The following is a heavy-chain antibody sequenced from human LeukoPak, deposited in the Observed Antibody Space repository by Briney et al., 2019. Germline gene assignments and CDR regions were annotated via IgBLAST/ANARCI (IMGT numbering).Heavy chain of an antibody. CDR3: ARDRIYSGIYHDTFDI. CDR1: GSTFSSYS. V-gene: IGHV3-21*01. D-gene: IGHD1-26*01. CDR2: NSSGSTYI. J-gene: IGHJ3*02. Sequence: GGSLRLSCAASGSTFSSYSMSWVRQAPGKGLEWVSSNSSGSTYIYYADSMKGRFTISRDNAKNSLYLQMNTLRAEDTAVYYCARDRIYSGIYHDTFDIWGHGTMVTVSS.